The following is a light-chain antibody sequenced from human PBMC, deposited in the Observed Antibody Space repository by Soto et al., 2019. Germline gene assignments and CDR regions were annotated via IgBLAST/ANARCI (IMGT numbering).Light chain of an antibody. CDR2: EVS. J-gene: IGLJ3*02. CDR3: SSYTGSNIV. CDR1: SSDVGGYNY. V-gene: IGLV2-14*01. Sequence: QSVLTQPASVSGSPGQSITISCTGTSSDVGGYNYVSWYQQHPGKAPKFMIYEVSNRPSGVSSRFSGSKSGNTASLTISGLQAEDEADYSCSSYTGSNIVFGGGTKLTVL.